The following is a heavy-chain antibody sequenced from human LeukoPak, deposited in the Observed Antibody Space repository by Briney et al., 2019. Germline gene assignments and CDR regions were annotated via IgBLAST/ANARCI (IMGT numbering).Heavy chain of an antibody. CDR2: ISGSGGST. CDR1: GFTFSNYD. V-gene: IGHV3-23*01. CDR3: AKDSDYYGSGSSVDY. D-gene: IGHD3-10*01. J-gene: IGHJ4*02. Sequence: GGSLRLSCAASGFTFSNYDMSWVRQAPGKGLEWVSIISGSGGSTYVADSVKGRFTFSRDNSKNPLYLQMNSLRAEDTAVYYCAKDSDYYGSGSSVDYWGQGTLVTVSS.